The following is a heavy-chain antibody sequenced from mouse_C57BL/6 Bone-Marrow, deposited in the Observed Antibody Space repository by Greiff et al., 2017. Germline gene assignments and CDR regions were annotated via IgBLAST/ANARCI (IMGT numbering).Heavy chain of an antibody. CDR3: GGLLLRSY. V-gene: IGHV1-82*01. CDR2: IYPGDGDT. J-gene: IGHJ2*01. Sequence: VQLVESGPELVKPGASVKISCKASGYAFSSSWMNWVKQRPGKGLEWSGRIYPGDGDTNYNGKFKGKATLTADKSSSTAYMQLSILTSEDSAVYFCGGLLLRSYWGQGTTLTVSS. D-gene: IGHD1-1*01. CDR1: GYAFSSSW.